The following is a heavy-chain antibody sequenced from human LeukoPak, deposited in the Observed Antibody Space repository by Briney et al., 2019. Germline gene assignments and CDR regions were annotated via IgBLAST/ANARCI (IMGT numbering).Heavy chain of an antibody. CDR3: ARSARLMKGVVEVTALDD. CDR1: GVSISSSNSY. Sequence: LSLTCTVSGVSISSSNSYWGWVRQAPGKGLEWIAYLSSSGSAFSYADSVKGRFTIARDNAKNSVYLEINSLRADDTAVYYCARSARLMKGVVEVTALDDWGQGTLVTVSS. V-gene: IGHV3-11*04. J-gene: IGHJ4*02. D-gene: IGHD3-3*01. CDR2: LSSSGSAF.